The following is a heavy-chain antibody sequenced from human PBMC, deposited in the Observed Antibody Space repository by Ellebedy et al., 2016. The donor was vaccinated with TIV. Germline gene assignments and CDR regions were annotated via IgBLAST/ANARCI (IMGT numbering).Heavy chain of an antibody. CDR1: GGTFGTYS. J-gene: IGHJ4*02. Sequence: ASVKVSCKASGGTFGTYSITWVRQAPGQGLEWMGGIIPFFGTQYAQKFQGRVTITADKSTTTAYMELRSLTSEDTAVYYCAREGGSFYFPFDSWGQGTLVTVSS. V-gene: IGHV1-69*06. CDR2: IIPFFGT. D-gene: IGHD1-26*01. CDR3: AREGGSFYFPFDS.